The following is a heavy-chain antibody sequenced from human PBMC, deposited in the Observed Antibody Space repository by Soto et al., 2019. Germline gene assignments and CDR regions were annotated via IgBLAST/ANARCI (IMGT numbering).Heavy chain of an antibody. CDR2: ISYDGSTK. V-gene: IGHV3-30*18. D-gene: IGHD6-6*01. CDR3: AKDESSSGLYSLDY. J-gene: IGHJ4*02. CDR1: GFTFSSYG. Sequence: GGSLRLSCAASGFTFSSYGMHWVRQAPGKGLEWVAVISYDGSTKYYADSVKGRFTISRDNSKNTLYLQMNSLRGEDTAVYYCAKDESSSGLYSLDYWGQGTLVTVSS.